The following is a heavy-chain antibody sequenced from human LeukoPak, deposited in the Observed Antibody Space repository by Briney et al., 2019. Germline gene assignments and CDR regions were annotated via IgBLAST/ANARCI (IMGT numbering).Heavy chain of an antibody. CDR1: GYTPTELS. CDR3: ATAPITMIGQDRGPAEYFQH. D-gene: IGHD3-22*01. Sequence: ASVKVSCKVSGYTPTELSMHWVRQAPGKGLEWMGGFDPEDGETIYAQKFQGRVTMTEDTSTDTAYMELSSLRSEDTAVYYCATAPITMIGQDRGPAEYFQHWGQGTLVTVSS. CDR2: FDPEDGET. J-gene: IGHJ1*01. V-gene: IGHV1-24*01.